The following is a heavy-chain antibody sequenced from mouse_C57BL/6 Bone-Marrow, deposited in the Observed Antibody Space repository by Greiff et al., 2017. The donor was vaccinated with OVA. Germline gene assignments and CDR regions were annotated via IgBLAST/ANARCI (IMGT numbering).Heavy chain of an antibody. CDR1: GYTFTDYY. D-gene: IGHD3-3*01. J-gene: IGHJ2*01. CDR2: INPYNGGT. CDR3: ARGDYY. Sequence: VKLQESGPVLVKPGASVKMSCKASGYTFTDYYMNWVKQSHGKSLEWIGVINPYNGGTSYNQKFKGKATLTVDKSSSTAYMELNVMTSEYSAVYYCARGDYYWGQGTTLTVSS. V-gene: IGHV1-19*01.